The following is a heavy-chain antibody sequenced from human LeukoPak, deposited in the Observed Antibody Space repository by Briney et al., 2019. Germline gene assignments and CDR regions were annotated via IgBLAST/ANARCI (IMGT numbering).Heavy chain of an antibody. CDR2: IHSSGST. CDR1: GGSISSSAYY. J-gene: IGHJ4*02. V-gene: IGHV4-39*07. Sequence: SETLSLTCTVSGGSISSSAYYWGWIRRPPGKGLEWIGSIHSSGSTYYNPSLKSRVTISVDTSKNQFSLRLTSMTAADTAIYYCARATLRTFDYWGQGTLVTVSS. CDR3: ARATLRTFDY. D-gene: IGHD2-15*01.